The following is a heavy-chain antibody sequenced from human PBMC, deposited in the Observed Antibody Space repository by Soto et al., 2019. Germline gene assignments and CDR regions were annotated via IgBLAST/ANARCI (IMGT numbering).Heavy chain of an antibody. D-gene: IGHD3-10*01. CDR1: GGSFSGYY. CDR3: ARGALTYYYGSGSYNRRRNNWFDP. Sequence: PSETLSLTCAVYGGSFSGYYWSWIRQPPGKGLEWIGEINHSGSTNYNPSLKSRVTISVDTSKNQFSLKLSSVTAADTAVYYCARGALTYYYGSGSYNRRRNNWFDPWGQGTLVTVS. V-gene: IGHV4-34*01. J-gene: IGHJ5*02. CDR2: INHSGST.